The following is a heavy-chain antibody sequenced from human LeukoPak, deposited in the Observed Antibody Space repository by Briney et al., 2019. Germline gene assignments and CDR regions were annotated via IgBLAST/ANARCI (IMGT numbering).Heavy chain of an antibody. CDR3: ARAVSGSSPSDY. J-gene: IGHJ4*02. CDR1: GFTVSSNY. D-gene: IGHD3-16*01. V-gene: IGHV3-53*01. Sequence: GGSLRLSCAASGFTVSSNYMSWVRQAPGKGLEWVSVVYSGGSTYYADSVKGRFTISRDNSKNTLYLQMNSLRAEDTAVYYCARAVSGSSPSDYWGQGTLVTVSS. CDR2: VYSGGST.